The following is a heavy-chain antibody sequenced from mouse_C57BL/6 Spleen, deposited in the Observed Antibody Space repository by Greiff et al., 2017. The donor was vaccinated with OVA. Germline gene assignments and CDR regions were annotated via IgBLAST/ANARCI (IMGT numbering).Heavy chain of an antibody. D-gene: IGHD1-1*01. J-gene: IGHJ2*01. CDR1: GYTFTDYY. Sequence: EVQLQQSGPELVKPGASVKISCKASGYTFTDYYMNWVKQSHGKSLEWIGDINPNNGGTSYNQKFKGKATLTVEKSSSTAYMGRRSRTSEDSAVYYCARGVQYYGSSPYFDYWGQGTTLTVYS. CDR3: ARGVQYYGSSPYFDY. CDR2: INPNNGGT. V-gene: IGHV1-26*01.